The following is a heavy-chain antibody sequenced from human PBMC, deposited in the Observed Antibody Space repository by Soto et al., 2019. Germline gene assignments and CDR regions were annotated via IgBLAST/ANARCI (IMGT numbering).Heavy chain of an antibody. J-gene: IGHJ5*02. V-gene: IGHV1-69*13. CDR2: IIPVFGTT. CDR3: ARVGPLVPYYYDSSPYTFENWFDP. D-gene: IGHD3-22*01. CDR1: GDTFSCYP. Sequence: GASVKVSYKASGDTFSCYPITWVRKAPGEGLEWMGRIIPVFGTTNDAQRFEGRVTFTADESTNTAYMELRGLLSEDTAVYYCARVGPLVPYYYDSSPYTFENWFDPWGQGTLVTAPQ.